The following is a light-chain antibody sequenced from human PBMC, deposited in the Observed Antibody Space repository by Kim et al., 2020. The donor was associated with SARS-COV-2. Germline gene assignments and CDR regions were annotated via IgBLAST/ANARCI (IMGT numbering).Light chain of an antibody. CDR2: DVS. V-gene: IGLV2-11*01. Sequence: QSALTQPRSVSGSPGQSVTISCTGTSSDVGTYNYVTWYQQHPGKAPKFIISDVSQRPSGVPDRFSGSKSGNTASLTISGLQAEDEADYYCSSYTSSDTLVCVGGSQLTVL. CDR1: SSDVGTYNY. CDR3: SSYTSSDTLV. J-gene: IGLJ2*01.